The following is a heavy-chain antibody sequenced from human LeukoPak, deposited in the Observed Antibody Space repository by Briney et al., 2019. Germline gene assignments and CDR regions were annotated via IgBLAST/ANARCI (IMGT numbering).Heavy chain of an antibody. J-gene: IGHJ4*02. V-gene: IGHV4-39*07. D-gene: IGHD1-1*01. CDR2: IYHSGST. CDR3: ARGVERGPFDY. Sequence: SVTLSLTCTVSGGSISSSSYYWGWIRQPPGEGLEWIGSIYHSGSTYYNPSLKSRVTISVDTSKNQFSLKLSSVTAADTAVYYCARGVERGPFDYWGQGTLVTVSS. CDR1: GGSISSSSYY.